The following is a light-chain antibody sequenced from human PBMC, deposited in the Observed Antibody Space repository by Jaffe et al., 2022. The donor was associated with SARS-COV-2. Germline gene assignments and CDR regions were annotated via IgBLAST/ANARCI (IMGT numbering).Light chain of an antibody. V-gene: IGKV4-1*01. J-gene: IGKJ3*01. CDR3: QQYYTTPFT. CDR1: QNVLYNSTNKNY. CDR2: WAS. Sequence: DIVMTQSPDSLAVSLGEGATINCKSSQNVLYNSTNKNYLAWYQQKPGQPPKLLISWASTRESGVPDRFSGSGSGTDFTLTISSLQAEDVAVYSCQQYYTTPFTFGPGTKVDIK.